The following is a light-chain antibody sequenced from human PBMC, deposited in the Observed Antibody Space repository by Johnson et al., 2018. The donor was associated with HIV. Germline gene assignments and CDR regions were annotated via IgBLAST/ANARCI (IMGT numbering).Light chain of an antibody. CDR1: SSNIGNNY. CDR2: DNN. Sequence: QSVLTQPPSVSAAPGQKVTISCSGSSSNIGNNYVSWYQQLPGTAPKLLIYDNNKRPSGIPDRFSGSKSGTSATLGITGLQTGDEADYYCGTCDSSLSGGVVGTGTKVTVL. CDR3: GTCDSSLSGGV. V-gene: IGLV1-51*01. J-gene: IGLJ1*01.